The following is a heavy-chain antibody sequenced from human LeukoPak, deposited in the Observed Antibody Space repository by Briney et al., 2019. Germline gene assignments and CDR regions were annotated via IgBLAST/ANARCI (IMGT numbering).Heavy chain of an antibody. V-gene: IGHV4-4*07. CDR2: IYTTGTT. J-gene: IGHJ6*03. D-gene: IGHD3-22*01. CDR1: DTSINTYY. CDR3: TRGSIAYCYMDV. Sequence: SETLSLTCTVSDTSINTYYWSWIRQPAGKGLEWIGHIYTTGTTNYNPSLKSRVTISVDTSKNQFSLKLSSVTAADTAVYYCTRGSIAYCYMDVWGKGTTVTISS.